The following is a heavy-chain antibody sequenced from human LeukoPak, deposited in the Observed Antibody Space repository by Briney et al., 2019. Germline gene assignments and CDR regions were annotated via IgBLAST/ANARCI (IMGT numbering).Heavy chain of an antibody. J-gene: IGHJ3*02. D-gene: IGHD6-19*01. CDR3: ARKDLGIAVAGDAFDI. Sequence: AASVKVSCKASGGTFSSYAISWVRQAPGQGLEWMGGIIPIFGTANYAQKFQGRVTITADKSTGTAYMELSSLRSEDTAVYYCARKDLGIAVAGDAFDIWGQGTMVTVSS. CDR1: GGTFSSYA. CDR2: IIPIFGTA. V-gene: IGHV1-69*06.